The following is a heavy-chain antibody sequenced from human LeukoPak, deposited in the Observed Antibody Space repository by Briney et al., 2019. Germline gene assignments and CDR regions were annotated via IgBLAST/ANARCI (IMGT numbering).Heavy chain of an antibody. V-gene: IGHV4-59*01. Sequence: SETLSLTCTVSGGSISSYYWSWIRQPPGKGLEWIGYIYYSGSTNYNPSLKSRVTISVDTSKNQFSLKLSSVTAADTAVYYCARSIDHGGEYYFDYWGQGTLVTVSS. CDR1: GGSISSYY. D-gene: IGHD4-23*01. CDR2: IYYSGST. CDR3: ARSIDHGGEYYFDY. J-gene: IGHJ4*02.